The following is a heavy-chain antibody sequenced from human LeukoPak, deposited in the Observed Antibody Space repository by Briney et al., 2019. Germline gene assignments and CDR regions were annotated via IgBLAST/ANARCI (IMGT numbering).Heavy chain of an antibody. V-gene: IGHV4-59*01. CDR1: GGSISNYY. CDR3: ARGDYDFWSGSHDPFDI. J-gene: IGHJ3*02. Sequence: SETLSLTCTVSGGSISNYYWSWIRQPPGKALEWIGYISYSGSTNYNPSLKSRVSMSSDTSKNQFSLKLKSVTAADTAVYFCARGDYDFWSGSHDPFDIWGQGIRVTVSS. CDR2: ISYSGST. D-gene: IGHD3-3*01.